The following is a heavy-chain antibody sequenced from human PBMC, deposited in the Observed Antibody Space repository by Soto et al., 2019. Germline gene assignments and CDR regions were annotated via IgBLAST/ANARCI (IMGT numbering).Heavy chain of an antibody. CDR1: GGSISSYH. CDR3: ARQIMTNWFDP. V-gene: IGHV4-59*08. CDR2: IYYSGST. J-gene: IGHJ5*02. Sequence: SETLSLTCTVSGGSISSYHWSWIRQPPGKGLEWIGYIYYSGSTNYNPSLKSRVTISVDTSKNQFSLKLSSVTAADTAVYYCARQIMTNWFDPWGQGTLVTVS. D-gene: IGHD3-16*01.